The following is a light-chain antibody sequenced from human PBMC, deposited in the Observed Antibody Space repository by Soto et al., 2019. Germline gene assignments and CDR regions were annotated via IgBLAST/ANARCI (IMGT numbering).Light chain of an antibody. CDR3: GSWDSSLSAYV. V-gene: IGLV1-51*01. CDR1: SSNIGGNS. Sequence: SVLTQPPSVSAAPGQKVTISCSGSSSNIGGNSVSWYQQLPGTAPKLLIYDDNKRPSGIPGRFSGSKSGTSATLGITGFQTGDEADYYCGSWDSSLSAYVFGTGTKLTVL. CDR2: DDN. J-gene: IGLJ1*01.